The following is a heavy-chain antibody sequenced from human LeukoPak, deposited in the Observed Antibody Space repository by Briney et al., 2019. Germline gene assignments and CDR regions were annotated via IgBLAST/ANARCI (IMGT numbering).Heavy chain of an antibody. V-gene: IGHV3-23*01. CDR3: AKEHDFWSGNSTYYFDY. CDR2: ISGSGSNT. D-gene: IGHD3-3*01. Sequence: GGSLRLSCAASGFTFSSYAMTWFRQAPGKGLEWVSSISGSGSNTYYADSVKGRFTVSRDTSKNSLYLQMNSLRAEDTAIYYCAKEHDFWSGNSTYYFDYWGQGTLVTVSS. J-gene: IGHJ4*02. CDR1: GFTFSSYA.